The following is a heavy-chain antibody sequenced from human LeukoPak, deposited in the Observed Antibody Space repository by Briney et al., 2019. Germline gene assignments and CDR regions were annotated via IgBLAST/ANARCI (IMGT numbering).Heavy chain of an antibody. CDR3: ARDLGWFDP. CDR2: IYYSGST. V-gene: IGHV4-59*01. CDR1: GGSISSYY. J-gene: IGHJ5*02. Sequence: SETLSLTCTVSGGSISSYYWSWIRQPPGKGLEWIGYIYYSGSTNYNPSLKSRVTISVDTSKNQLSLKLSSVTAADTAVYYCARDLGWFDPWGQGTLVTVSS.